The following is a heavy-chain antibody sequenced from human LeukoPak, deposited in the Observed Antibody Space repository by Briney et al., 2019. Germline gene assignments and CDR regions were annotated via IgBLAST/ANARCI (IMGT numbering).Heavy chain of an antibody. CDR2: MNPNSGNT. CDR1: GYTFTSYD. D-gene: IGHD3-22*01. V-gene: IGHV1-8*03. CDR3: ARGTSDSSGYYYAYFFDY. Sequence: ASVKVSCKASGYTFTSYDINWVRQATGQGLEWMGWMNPNSGNTGYAQKFQGRVTIITNTSISTAYMELSSLRPEDTAVYYCARGTSDSSGYYYAYFFDYWGQGTLVTVSS. J-gene: IGHJ4*02.